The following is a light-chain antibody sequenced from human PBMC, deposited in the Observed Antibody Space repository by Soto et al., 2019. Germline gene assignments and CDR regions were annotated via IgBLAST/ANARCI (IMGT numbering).Light chain of an antibody. CDR2: AAS. V-gene: IGKV1-39*01. J-gene: IGKJ2*01. Sequence: DIQMTQSPSSLSASVGDRVTITCRASQSIDNYLSWYQQKPGKAPKVLIYAASSLESGVPSSFSGGGSGTDYTDYTLTISSLQPEDFATYYCQQSYSIPYTFGQGTELEIK. CDR3: QQSYSIPYT. CDR1: QSIDNY.